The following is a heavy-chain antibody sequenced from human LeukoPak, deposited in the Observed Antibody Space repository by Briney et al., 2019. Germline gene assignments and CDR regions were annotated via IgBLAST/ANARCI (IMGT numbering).Heavy chain of an antibody. CDR2: IYYDGST. CDR1: GGSVSSSSYY. CDR3: ARAFRGIFGVFEAFDI. D-gene: IGHD3-3*01. Sequence: SETLSLTCTVSGGSVSSSSYYWGWIRQPPGKGLEWIGTIYYDGSTYYNPSLKSRVTISVDTSKNQFSLKLSSVTAADTAVYYCARAFRGIFGVFEAFDIWGQGTMVTVSS. V-gene: IGHV4-39*07. J-gene: IGHJ3*02.